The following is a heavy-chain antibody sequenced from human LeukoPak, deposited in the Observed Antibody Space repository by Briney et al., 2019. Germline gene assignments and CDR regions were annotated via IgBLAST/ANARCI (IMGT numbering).Heavy chain of an antibody. Sequence: GGSLRLSCTASGFTFSGFSMHWVRQAPGKGLEWLSYISTSSRSTYYADSVKGRFTISRDNAKNTLFLDMHSLRPGDSAVYYVARSAVRGVACDYWGQGTLLTVSS. V-gene: IGHV3-48*01. CDR2: ISTSSRST. CDR3: ARSAVRGVACDY. J-gene: IGHJ4*02. CDR1: GFTFSGFS. D-gene: IGHD3-10*01.